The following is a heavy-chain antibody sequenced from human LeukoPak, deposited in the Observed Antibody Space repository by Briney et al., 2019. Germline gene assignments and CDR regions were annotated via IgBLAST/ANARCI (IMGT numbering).Heavy chain of an antibody. CDR1: GRSISSSSYE. Sequence: SETLSLTCTVSGRSISSSSYESGWMRRPRGKGLEWIGCIYYSGSTNYNRSLKSRLAISLDTSKHQFSLKLSSVTAADTAVYYCARGRGYSGYFGYYYMDVWGKGTTVTISS. CDR3: ARGRGYSGYFGYYYMDV. V-gene: IGHV4-39*07. CDR2: IYYSGST. D-gene: IGHD5-12*01. J-gene: IGHJ6*03.